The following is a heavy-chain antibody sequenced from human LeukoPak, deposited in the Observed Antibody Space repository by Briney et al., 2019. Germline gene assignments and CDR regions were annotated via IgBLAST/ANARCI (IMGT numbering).Heavy chain of an antibody. CDR1: GGSISSYY. V-gene: IGHV4-4*07. D-gene: IGHD6-19*01. CDR2: IYTSGST. J-gene: IGHJ3*02. Sequence: SETLSLTCTVSGGSISSYYWSWIRQPAGKGLEWIGRIYTSGSTNYNPSLKSRVTMSVGTSKNQFSLKLSSVTAADTAVYYCARGPQAVAAAWGAFDIWGQGTMVTVSS. CDR3: ARGPQAVAAAWGAFDI.